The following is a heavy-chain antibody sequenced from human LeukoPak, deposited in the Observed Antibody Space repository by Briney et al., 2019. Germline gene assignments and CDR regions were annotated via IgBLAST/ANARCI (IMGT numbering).Heavy chain of an antibody. CDR2: IKSKTDDGTT. J-gene: IGHJ4*02. V-gene: IGHV3-15*01. Sequence: GGSLRLSCAASGFTFSNAWMSWVRQAPGKGLEWVGRIKSKTDDGTTDYAAPVKGRFTISRDDSKNTLYLQMNSLKTEDTAVYYCTTSYYYDSSGYYVDYWGQGTLVTVSS. D-gene: IGHD3-22*01. CDR1: GFTFSNAW. CDR3: TTSYYYDSSGYYVDY.